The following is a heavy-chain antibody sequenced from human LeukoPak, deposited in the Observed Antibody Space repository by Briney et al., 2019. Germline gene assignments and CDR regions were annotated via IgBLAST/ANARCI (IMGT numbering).Heavy chain of an antibody. J-gene: IGHJ5*02. Sequence: GGSLRLSCAASGFTFSSYWMSWVRQAPGKGPEWVANIKQDGSEKYYVDSVKGRFTISRDNAKNSLYLQMNSLRAEDTAVYYCARDDGVLLWFGVNWENWFDPWGQGTLVTVSS. CDR1: GFTFSSYW. CDR2: IKQDGSEK. D-gene: IGHD3-10*01. V-gene: IGHV3-7*01. CDR3: ARDDGVLLWFGVNWENWFDP.